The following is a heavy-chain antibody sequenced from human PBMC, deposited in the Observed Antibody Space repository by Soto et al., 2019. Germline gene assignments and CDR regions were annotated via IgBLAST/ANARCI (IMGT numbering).Heavy chain of an antibody. CDR2: ISGSGGST. V-gene: IGHV3-23*01. CDR1: GFTFSSYA. CDR3: AKDLYYDFWSPETRTYYCYYMDV. J-gene: IGHJ6*03. D-gene: IGHD3-3*01. Sequence: EVQLLESGGGLVQPGGSLRLSCAASGFTFSSYAMSWVRQAPGKGLEWVSAISGSGGSTYYADSVKGRFTISRDNSKNTLYLQMNSLRAEETAVYYCAKDLYYDFWSPETRTYYCYYMDVWGKGTTVTVSS.